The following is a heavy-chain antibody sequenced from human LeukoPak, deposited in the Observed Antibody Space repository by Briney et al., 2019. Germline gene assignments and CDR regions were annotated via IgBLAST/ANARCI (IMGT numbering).Heavy chain of an antibody. J-gene: IGHJ4*02. CDR1: GFTFSSYA. CDR2: ISYDGSNK. CDR3: ARDLGAAAGTVSPIDY. V-gene: IGHV3-30-3*01. Sequence: GGSLRLSCAASGFTFSSYAMHWVRQAPGKGLEWVAVISYDGSNKYYADSVKGRFTISRDNSKNTLYLQMNSLRAEDTAVYYCARDLGAAAGTVSPIDYWGQGTLVTVSS. D-gene: IGHD6-13*01.